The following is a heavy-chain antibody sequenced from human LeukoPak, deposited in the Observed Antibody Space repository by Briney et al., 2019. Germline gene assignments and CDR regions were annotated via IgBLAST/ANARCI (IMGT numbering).Heavy chain of an antibody. Sequence: SETLSLTCTVSGVSITSRNYYWGWIRQPPGKDLEWIGNIHSSGNTYYNPSLKSRVTISVDTSRNQFSLKLSSVTAADSAVYYCARFVLSCTGITCYADYWGQGTLVTVSS. CDR1: GVSITSRNYY. CDR2: IHSSGNT. D-gene: IGHD2-15*01. V-gene: IGHV4-39*01. CDR3: ARFVLSCTGITCYADY. J-gene: IGHJ4*02.